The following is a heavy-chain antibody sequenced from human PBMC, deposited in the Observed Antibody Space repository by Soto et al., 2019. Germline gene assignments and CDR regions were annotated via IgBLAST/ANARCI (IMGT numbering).Heavy chain of an antibody. CDR3: ARARGSRNRNAFNI. CDR2: ITHGGST. Sequence: PSETLSLTCAVYSGSFSGYYYSWIRQSPGKGLEWIGEITHGGSTTYSPSLKSRVTMSLDTSKNQFSLNMTSMTAADTAVYYCARARGSRNRNAFNIWGNGTMVTVSS. J-gene: IGHJ3*02. D-gene: IGHD3-10*01. CDR1: SGSFSGYY. V-gene: IGHV4-34*01.